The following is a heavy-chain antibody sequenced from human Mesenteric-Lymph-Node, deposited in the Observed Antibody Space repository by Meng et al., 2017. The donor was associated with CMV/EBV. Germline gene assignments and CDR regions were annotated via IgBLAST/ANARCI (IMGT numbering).Heavy chain of an antibody. CDR3: ARESYYDFWSGYYPPLDYYYGMDV. V-gene: IGHV4-39*07. J-gene: IGHJ6*02. CDR2: VYYSGST. Sequence: GSLRLSCTVSGGSITRTSNYWGWIRQPPGKGLEWIGTVYYSGSTYYNPSLKSRVTISVDTSKNQFSLKLSSVTAADTAVYYCARESYYDFWSGYYPPLDYYYGMDVWGQGTTVTVSS. CDR1: GGSITRTSNY. D-gene: IGHD3-3*01.